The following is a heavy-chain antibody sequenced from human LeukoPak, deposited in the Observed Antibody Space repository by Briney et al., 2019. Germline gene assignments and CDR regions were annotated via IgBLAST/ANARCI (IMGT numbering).Heavy chain of an antibody. J-gene: IGHJ4*02. D-gene: IGHD3-16*01. CDR3: ARDPALVITFGEPTL. CDR2: IYSGGST. CDR1: GFTVSSNY. V-gene: IGHV3-66*01. Sequence: PGGSLRLSCAASGFTVSSNYMSWVRQAPGKGLEWVSVIYSGGSTYYADSVKGRFTISRDNSKNTLYLQMNSLRAEDTAVYYCARDPALVITFGEPTLWGQGTLVTVSS.